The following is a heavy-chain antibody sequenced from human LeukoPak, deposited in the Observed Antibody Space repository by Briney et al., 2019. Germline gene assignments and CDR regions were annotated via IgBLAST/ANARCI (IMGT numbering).Heavy chain of an antibody. CDR1: GFTFSSYS. CDR2: ISSSSSYI. CDR3: ARDRDYYDSSGYDY. D-gene: IGHD3-22*01. J-gene: IGHJ4*02. V-gene: IGHV3-21*01. Sequence: GSLRLSCAASGFTFSSYSMNGVRQAPGKGLEWVSSISSSSSYIYYADSVKGRFTISRDNAKNSLYLQMNSLRAEDTAVYYCARDRDYYDSSGYDYWGQGTLVTVSS.